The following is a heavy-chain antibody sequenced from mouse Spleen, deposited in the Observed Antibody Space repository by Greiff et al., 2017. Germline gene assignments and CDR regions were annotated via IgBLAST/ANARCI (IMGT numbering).Heavy chain of an antibody. D-gene: IGHD2-4*01. CDR1: GFNIKDYY. V-gene: IGHV14-1*01. Sequence: EVKVVESGAELVRPGASVKLSCTASGFNIKDYYMHWVKQRPEQGLEWIGRIDPEDGDTEYAPKFQGKATMTADTSSNTAYLQLSSLTSEDTAVYYCTAPTMITTGRYFDYWGQGTTLTVSS. J-gene: IGHJ2*01. CDR2: IDPEDGDT. CDR3: TAPTMITTGRYFDY.